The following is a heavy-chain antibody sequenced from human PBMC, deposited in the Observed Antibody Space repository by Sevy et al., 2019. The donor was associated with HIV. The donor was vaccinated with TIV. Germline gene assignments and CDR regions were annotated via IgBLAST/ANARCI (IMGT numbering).Heavy chain of an antibody. J-gene: IGHJ4*02. CDR3: ASDEQTYGDYDYFDY. Sequence: GGSLRLSCTASGFTFTTYTMNWVRQAPGKGLEWVAYISSSSSSIFYADSVKGRFTISRDNAKNSLYLQMNDLRAEDTAVYYCASDEQTYGDYDYFDYWGQGTLVTVSS. CDR2: ISSSSSSI. D-gene: IGHD4-17*01. V-gene: IGHV3-48*01. CDR1: GFTFTTYT.